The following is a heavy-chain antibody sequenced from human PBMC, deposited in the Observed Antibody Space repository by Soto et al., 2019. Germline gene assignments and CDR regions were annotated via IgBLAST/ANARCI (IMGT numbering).Heavy chain of an antibody. D-gene: IGHD6-19*01. CDR3: ASSGGNPNYGMDV. CDR1: GYTFTGYY. J-gene: IGHJ6*02. CDR2: INPNSGGT. Sequence: ASVEVSCRASGYTFTGYYMHWVRQAPGQGLEWMGWINPNSGGTNYAQKFQGWVTMTRDTSISTAYMELSRLRSDDTAVYYCASSGGNPNYGMDVWGQGTTVTVSS. V-gene: IGHV1-2*04.